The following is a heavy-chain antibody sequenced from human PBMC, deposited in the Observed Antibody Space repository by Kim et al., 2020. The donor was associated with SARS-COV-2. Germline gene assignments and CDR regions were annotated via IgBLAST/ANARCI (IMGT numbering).Heavy chain of an antibody. D-gene: IGHD3-3*01. CDR3: ARSPGTIFGVVIIGYYYYYMDV. Sequence: SETLSLTCTVSGGSISSSSYYWGWIRQPPGKGLEWIGSIYYSGSTYYNPSLKSRVTISVDTSKNQFSLKLSSVTAADTAVYYCARSPGTIFGVVIIGYYYYYMDVWGKGTTVTVSS. CDR1: GGSISSSSYY. CDR2: IYYSGST. V-gene: IGHV4-39*01. J-gene: IGHJ6*03.